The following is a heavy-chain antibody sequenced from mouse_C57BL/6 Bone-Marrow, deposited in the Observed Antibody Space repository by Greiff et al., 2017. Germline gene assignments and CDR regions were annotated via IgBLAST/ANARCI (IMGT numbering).Heavy chain of an antibody. CDR3: ARGDSSGSWFAY. V-gene: IGHV2-2*01. D-gene: IGHD3-2*02. CDR2: MWSGGST. Sequence: VKLQESGPGLVQPSQSLSITCTVSGFSLTSYGVHWVRQSPGKGLEWLGVMWSGGSTDYNAAFISRLSISKDNSKSQVFFKMNSLQADDTAIYYCARGDSSGSWFAYWGQGTLVTVSA. J-gene: IGHJ3*01. CDR1: GFSLTSYG.